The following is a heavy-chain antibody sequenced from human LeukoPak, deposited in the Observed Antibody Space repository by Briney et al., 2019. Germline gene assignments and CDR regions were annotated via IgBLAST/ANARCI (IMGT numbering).Heavy chain of an antibody. CDR3: ARGPSPDSSSWYSFPSYFDY. V-gene: IGHV4-34*01. CDR1: GGSFSGYY. CDR2: INHSGST. Sequence: SETLSLTCAVYGGSFSGYYWSWIRQPPGKGLEWIGEINHSGSTNYNPSLKSRVTISVDTSKNQFSLKLSPVTAADTAVYYCARGPSPDSSSWYSFPSYFDYWGQGTLVTVSS. D-gene: IGHD6-13*01. J-gene: IGHJ4*02.